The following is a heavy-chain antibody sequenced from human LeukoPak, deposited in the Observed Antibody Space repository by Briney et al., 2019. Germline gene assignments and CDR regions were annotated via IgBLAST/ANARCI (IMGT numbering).Heavy chain of an antibody. V-gene: IGHV3-30*04. Sequence: GRCLRLSCAASGFTFSSFAMHWVRQAPGKGLEWATVISIDGTREHYADSVKGRFTISRDNSKSTLYLQMDSLRAEDTAVYYCAKEGEGDSWDSLDYWGQGTLVTVTS. CDR1: GFTFSSFA. CDR3: AKEGEGDSWDSLDY. J-gene: IGHJ4*02. D-gene: IGHD3-16*01. CDR2: ISIDGTRE.